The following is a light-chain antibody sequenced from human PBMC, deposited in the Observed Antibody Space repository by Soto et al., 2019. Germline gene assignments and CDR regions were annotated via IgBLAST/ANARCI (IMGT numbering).Light chain of an antibody. Sequence: QSALTQPRSVSGSPGQSVTISCTGTSSDVGGYNYVSWYQQHPGKAPKLMIYDVSKRPSGVPDRFSGSKSGNTACLTISGLHAEYEADYYCCSSAGSYAYVLGTGTKLTVL. CDR1: SSDVGGYNY. V-gene: IGLV2-11*01. J-gene: IGLJ1*01. CDR2: DVS. CDR3: CSSAGSYAYV.